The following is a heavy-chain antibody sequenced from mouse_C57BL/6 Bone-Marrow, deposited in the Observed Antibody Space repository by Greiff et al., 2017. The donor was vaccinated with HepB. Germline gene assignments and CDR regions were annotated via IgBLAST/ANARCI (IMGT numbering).Heavy chain of an antibody. J-gene: IGHJ3*01. CDR1: GYAFSSSW. CDR2: IYPGDGGT. V-gene: IGHV1-82*01. Sequence: QVQLKESGPELVKPGASVKISCKASGYAFSSSWMNWVKQRPGKGLEWIGRIYPGDGGTNYNGKIKGKATLTADKSSSTAYMQLSSLTSEDSSVYFFASLALAPRFAYWGQGTLVTVSA. D-gene: IGHD6-1*01. CDR3: ASLALAPRFAY.